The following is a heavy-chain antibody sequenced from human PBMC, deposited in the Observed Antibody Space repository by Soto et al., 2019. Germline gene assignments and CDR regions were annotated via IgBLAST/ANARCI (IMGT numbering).Heavy chain of an antibody. Sequence: YVWLWVRQAPGQRLEWMGWINAGNGNTKYSQKFQGRVTITRDTSASTAYMELSRLRSEDTAEYYCARWAPVFAFWRHGSPVPVSS. V-gene: IGHV1-3*01. CDR3: ARWAPVFAF. CDR1: YV. J-gene: IGHJ4*01. CDR2: INAGNGNT.